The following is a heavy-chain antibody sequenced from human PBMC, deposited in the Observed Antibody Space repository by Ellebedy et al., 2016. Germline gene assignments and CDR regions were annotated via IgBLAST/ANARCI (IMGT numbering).Heavy chain of an antibody. Sequence: SETLSLTCTVSGGSISSYYWSWIRQPPGKGLEWIGYIYYSGSTNYNPSLKSRVTISVDTSKNQFSLKLSSVTAADTAVYYCARSYYYGSGSYHYDYDYWGQGTLVTVSS. CDR2: IYYSGST. CDR1: GGSISSYY. J-gene: IGHJ4*02. CDR3: ARSYYYGSGSYHYDYDY. D-gene: IGHD3-10*01. V-gene: IGHV4-59*01.